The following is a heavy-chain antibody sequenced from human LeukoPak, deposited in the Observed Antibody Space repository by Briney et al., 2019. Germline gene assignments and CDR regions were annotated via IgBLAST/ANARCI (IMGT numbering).Heavy chain of an antibody. CDR3: ARDVRGWYYFDY. J-gene: IGHJ4*02. CDR1: GFTLSSYS. D-gene: IGHD6-19*01. Sequence: PGGPLRLSCAASGFTLSSYSMNWVGQSPGKGLKGVSSIGSSISYIYADSVKSRFTISRDNAKNSLYLQMNRLRAEDTAVYYCARDVRGWYYFDYWGQGSLVTVSS. V-gene: IGHV3-21*01. CDR2: IGSSISY.